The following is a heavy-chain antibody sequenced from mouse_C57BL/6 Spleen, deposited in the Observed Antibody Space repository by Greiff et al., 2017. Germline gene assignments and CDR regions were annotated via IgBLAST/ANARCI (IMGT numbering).Heavy chain of an antibody. D-gene: IGHD1-1*01. J-gene: IGHJ2*01. Sequence: VQLQQPGAELVMPGASVKLSCTASGYTFTSYWMHWVKQRPGQGLEWIGGIDPSDSYTNYNQKFKGKATLTVDTSSSTAYLQLSSLTSEDSAVYYCARRGLRREGVFDYWGQGTTLTVSS. V-gene: IGHV1-69*01. CDR2: IDPSDSYT. CDR1: GYTFTSYW. CDR3: ARRGLRREGVFDY.